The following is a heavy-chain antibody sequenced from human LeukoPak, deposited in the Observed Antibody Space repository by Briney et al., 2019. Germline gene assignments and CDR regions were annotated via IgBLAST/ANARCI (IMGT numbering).Heavy chain of an antibody. CDR2: ISSSGSTI. V-gene: IGHV3-48*03. CDR1: GFTFSSYE. CDR3: ARDQKGELLWFGELSYYYYMDV. J-gene: IGHJ6*03. Sequence: PGRSLRLSCAASGFTFSSYEMNWVRQAPGKGLEWVSYISSSGSTIYYADSVKGRFTISRDNAKNSLYLQMNSLRAEDTAVYYCARDQKGELLWFGELSYYYYMDVWGKGTTVTISS. D-gene: IGHD3-10*01.